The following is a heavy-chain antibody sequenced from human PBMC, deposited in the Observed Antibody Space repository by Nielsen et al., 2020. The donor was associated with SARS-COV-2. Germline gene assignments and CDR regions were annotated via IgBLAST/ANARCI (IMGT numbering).Heavy chain of an antibody. D-gene: IGHD3-10*01. CDR2: IVVGSGNT. CDR1: GFTFTSSA. V-gene: IGHV1-58*01. Sequence: SVKVSCKASGFTFTSSAVQWVRQARGQRLEWIGWIVVGSGNTNYAQKFQERVTITRDMSTSTAYMELSSLRSEDTAVYYCANRAGKRGMGYYYYGMDVWGQGTTVTVSS. CDR3: ANRAGKRGMGYYYYGMDV. J-gene: IGHJ6*02.